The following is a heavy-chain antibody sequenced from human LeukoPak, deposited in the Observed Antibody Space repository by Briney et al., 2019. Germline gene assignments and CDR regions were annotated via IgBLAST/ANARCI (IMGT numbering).Heavy chain of an antibody. CDR1: GYSFTSYW. V-gene: IGHV5-51*01. CDR3: ARRVFGKYCSSTSCQNWFDP. J-gene: IGHJ5*02. Sequence: GESLKISCKGSGYSFTSYWIGWVRQMPGKGLEWMGIIYPGDSDTRYSPSFQGQVTISADKSISTAYLQWSSLKASDTAMYYCARRVFGKYCSSTSCQNWFDPGAREPWSPSPQ. D-gene: IGHD2-2*01. CDR2: IYPGDSDT.